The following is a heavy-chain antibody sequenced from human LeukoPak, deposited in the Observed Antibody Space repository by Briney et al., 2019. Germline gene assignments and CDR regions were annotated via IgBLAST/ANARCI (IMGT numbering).Heavy chain of an antibody. Sequence: SETLSLTCTVSGGSISSYYWSWIRQPPGKGLEWVGEINHSGSTNYNPSLKSRVTISVDTSKNQFSLKLSSVTAADTAVYYCARGPWYSSSWYGRFDYWGQGTLVTVSS. CDR3: ARGPWYSSSWYGRFDY. CDR2: INHSGST. D-gene: IGHD6-13*01. V-gene: IGHV4-34*01. J-gene: IGHJ4*02. CDR1: GGSISSYY.